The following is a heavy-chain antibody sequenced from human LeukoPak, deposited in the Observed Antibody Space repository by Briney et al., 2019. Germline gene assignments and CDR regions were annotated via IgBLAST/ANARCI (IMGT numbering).Heavy chain of an antibody. CDR3: AKCVLPIAGPGPNIVRYFDS. Sequence: PGGSLRLSCAASGFTFSSYAFTWVRQAPGKGLEWVSTTSAAASSTYYADSVKGRFTISRDNSKNTLYLQMNSLRAEDTAIYYCAKCVLPIAGPGPNIVRYFDSWGQRTLVTVSS. CDR1: GFTFSSYA. D-gene: IGHD3-16*02. V-gene: IGHV3-23*01. J-gene: IGHJ4*02. CDR2: TSAAASST.